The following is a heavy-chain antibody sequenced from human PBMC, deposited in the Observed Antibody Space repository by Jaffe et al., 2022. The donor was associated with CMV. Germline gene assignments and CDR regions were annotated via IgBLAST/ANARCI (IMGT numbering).Heavy chain of an antibody. D-gene: IGHD5-12*01. J-gene: IGHJ6*02. CDR2: IFSNDEK. V-gene: IGHV2-26*01. CDR1: GFSLSNARMG. CDR3: ARSIVATSRGFVDYYYGMDV. Sequence: QVTLKESGPVLVKPTETLTLTCTVSGFSLSNARMGVSWIRQPPGKALEWLAHIFSNDEKSYSTSLKSRLTISKDTSKSQVVLTMTNMDPVDTATYYCARSIVATSRGFVDYYYGMDVWGQGTTVTVSS.